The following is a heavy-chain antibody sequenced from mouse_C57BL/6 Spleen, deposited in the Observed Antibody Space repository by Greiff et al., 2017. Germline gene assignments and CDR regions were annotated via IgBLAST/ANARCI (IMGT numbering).Heavy chain of an antibody. V-gene: IGHV14-3*01. D-gene: IGHD1-1*01. CDR3: ARFLDYYYGSSYTAY. Sequence: VQLQQSVAELVRPGASVKLSCTASGFNIKNTYMNWVKQRPEQGLEWIGRIDPANGNTKYAPKFQGKATITADTSSNTAYLQLSSLTSEDNAIYYCARFLDYYYGSSYTAYWGQGTLVTVSA. J-gene: IGHJ3*01. CDR1: GFNIKNTY. CDR2: IDPANGNT.